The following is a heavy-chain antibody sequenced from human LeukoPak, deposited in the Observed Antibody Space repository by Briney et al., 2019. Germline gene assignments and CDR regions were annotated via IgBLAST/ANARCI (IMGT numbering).Heavy chain of an antibody. CDR1: GFTFSSYE. V-gene: IGHV3-48*03. Sequence: GGSLRLSCAASGFTFSSYEMNWVRQAPGKGLEWVSYISSSGSTIYYADSVKGRFTISRDNAKNSLYLQMNGLRAEDTAVYYCARGRSYGSGSYYNYYYYYGMDVWGQGTTVTVSS. D-gene: IGHD3-10*01. J-gene: IGHJ6*02. CDR2: ISSSGSTI. CDR3: ARGRSYGSGSYYNYYYYYGMDV.